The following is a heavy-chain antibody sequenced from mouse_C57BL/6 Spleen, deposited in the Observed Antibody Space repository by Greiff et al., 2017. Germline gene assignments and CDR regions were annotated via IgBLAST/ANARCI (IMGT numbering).Heavy chain of an antibody. CDR2: IYPGDGDT. D-gene: IGHD2-5*01. J-gene: IGHJ3*01. CDR1: GYAFSSYW. CDR3: ASRDYSNPWFAY. Sequence: QVQLQQSGAELVKPGASVKISCKASGYAFSSYWMNWVKQRPGKGLEWIGQIYPGDGDTNYNGKFKGKATLTADKSSSTAYMQLSSLTSEDSAVYFCASRDYSNPWFAYWGQGTLVTVSA. V-gene: IGHV1-80*01.